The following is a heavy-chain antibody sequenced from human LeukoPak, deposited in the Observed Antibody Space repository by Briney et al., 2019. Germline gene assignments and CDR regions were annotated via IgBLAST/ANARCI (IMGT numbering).Heavy chain of an antibody. Sequence: SETLSLTCVVYGGSFSGYYWSWIRQPPGKGLEWIGEINHSGSTTYNPSLKSRVTISLDTSKNQFSLKLSFVTAADTAVYYCARYGSVFDYWGQGTLVTVSS. CDR1: GGSFSGYY. D-gene: IGHD3-10*01. V-gene: IGHV4-34*01. CDR3: ARYGSVFDY. J-gene: IGHJ4*02. CDR2: INHSGST.